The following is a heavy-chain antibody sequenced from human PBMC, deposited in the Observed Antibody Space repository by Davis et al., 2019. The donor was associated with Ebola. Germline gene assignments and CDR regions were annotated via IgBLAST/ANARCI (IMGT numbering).Heavy chain of an antibody. CDR2: ISYDGSNK. Sequence: GESLKISCAASGFTFSSYGMHWVRQAPGKGLEWVAVISYDGSNKYYADSVKGRFTISRDNSKNTLYLQMNSLRAEDTAVYYCARSRIAATGTMPSWFDPWGQGTLVTVSS. CDR3: ARSRIAATGTMPSWFDP. V-gene: IGHV3-30*03. CDR1: GFTFSSYG. D-gene: IGHD6-13*01. J-gene: IGHJ5*02.